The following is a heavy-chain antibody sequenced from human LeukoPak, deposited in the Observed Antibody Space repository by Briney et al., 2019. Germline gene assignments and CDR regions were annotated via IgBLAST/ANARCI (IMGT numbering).Heavy chain of an antibody. CDR3: ARAGDAFDL. J-gene: IGHJ3*01. CDR1: GFTFSSYG. CDR2: IWYDGSDE. V-gene: IGHV3-33*01. Sequence: PGRSLRLSCAASGFTFSSYGMHWVRQAPGKGLEWVAVIWYDGSDEYYTDSVKGRFTIFRDNSKNTLYLQMNSLRAEDTAIYYSARAGDAFDLWGQGTMVTVSS.